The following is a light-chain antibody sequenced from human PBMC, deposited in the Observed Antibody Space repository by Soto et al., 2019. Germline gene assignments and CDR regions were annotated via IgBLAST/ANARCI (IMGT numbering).Light chain of an antibody. CDR3: SSYTTSTSFIL. V-gene: IGLV2-14*02. Sequence: QSALTQPASVSGSPGQSITISCTGTSSDVGSYNLVSWYQQHPGKVPKLIIYEGSKRPSGVSNRFSVSRSGNTASLTISGLQAEDEADYYCSSYTTSTSFILFGGGTKLTVL. CDR2: EGS. CDR1: SSDVGSYNL. J-gene: IGLJ2*01.